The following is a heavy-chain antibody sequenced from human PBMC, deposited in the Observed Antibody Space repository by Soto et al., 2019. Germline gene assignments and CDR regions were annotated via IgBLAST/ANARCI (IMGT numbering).Heavy chain of an antibody. CDR2: INPNNGVT. Sequence: QVQLVQSGAEVKKPGASVKVSCKASGYTFTDSYMNWVRQAPGQGLEWMGWINPNNGVTNYAQKLQGRVTMTRETSISTAYMDLSRLRSDDTALYYCARGALTVANWFDPWGQGTQVTVSS. CDR3: ARGALTVANWFDP. CDR1: GYTFTDSY. J-gene: IGHJ5*02. D-gene: IGHD6-19*01. V-gene: IGHV1-2*02.